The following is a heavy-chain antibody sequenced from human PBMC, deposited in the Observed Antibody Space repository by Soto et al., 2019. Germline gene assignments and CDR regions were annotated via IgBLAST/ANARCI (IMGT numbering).Heavy chain of an antibody. D-gene: IGHD6-6*01. CDR3: ARSPEYSSSSFYYYYGMDV. J-gene: IGHJ6*02. V-gene: IGHV3-21*01. CDR1: GFTFSSYS. Sequence: PGGSLRLSCAASGFTFSSYSMNWVRQAPGKGLEWVSSISSSSSYIYYADSVKGRFSISRDNAKNSLYLQMNSLRAEDTAVYYCARSPEYSSSSFYYYYGMDVWGQGTTVTVSS. CDR2: ISSSSSYI.